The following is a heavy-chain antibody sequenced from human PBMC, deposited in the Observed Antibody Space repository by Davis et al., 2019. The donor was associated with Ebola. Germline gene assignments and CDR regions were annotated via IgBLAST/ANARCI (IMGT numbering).Heavy chain of an antibody. CDR2: INPNSGGT. J-gene: IGHJ6*04. V-gene: IGHV1-18*04. CDR3: ARDGGFGELLYYYYGMDV. CDR1: GYTFTSYG. D-gene: IGHD3-10*01. Sequence: ASVKVSCKASGYTFTSYGISWVRQAPGQGLEWMGRINPNSGGTNYAQKFQGRVTITRDTSASTAYMELSSLRSDDTAVYYCARDGGFGELLYYYYGMDVWGKGTTVTVSS.